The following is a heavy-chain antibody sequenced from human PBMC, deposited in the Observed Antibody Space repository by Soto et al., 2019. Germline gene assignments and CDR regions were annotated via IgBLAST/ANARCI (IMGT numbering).Heavy chain of an antibody. D-gene: IGHD2-21*02. CDR3: ASSGVTTRSYWYFDL. CDR2: IYYSGST. J-gene: IGHJ2*01. V-gene: IGHV4-59*08. CDR1: GGSISSYY. Sequence: QVQLQESGPGLVKPSETLSLTCTVSGGSISSYYWSWIRQPPGKGLEWIGYIYYSGSTNYNPSLKSRVPLPVDTSKNQCSLKLSSVTAADTAVYYCASSGVTTRSYWYFDLWGRGTLVTVSS.